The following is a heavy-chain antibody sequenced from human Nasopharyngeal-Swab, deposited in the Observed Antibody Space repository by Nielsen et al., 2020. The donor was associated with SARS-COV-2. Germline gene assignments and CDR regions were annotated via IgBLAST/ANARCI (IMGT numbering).Heavy chain of an antibody. D-gene: IGHD5-12*01. V-gene: IGHV3-74*01. J-gene: IGHJ6*02. CDR2: INSDGSST. CDR1: GFTFSNYW. CDR3: ARDDSYENYGMDV. Sequence: GGSLRLSCAASGFTFSNYWMHWVRQAPGKGLVWVSRINSDGSSTSYADSVKGRFTISRDNAKNTLFLQMNSLRAEDTAVYYCARDDSYENYGMDVWGQGTTVTVSS.